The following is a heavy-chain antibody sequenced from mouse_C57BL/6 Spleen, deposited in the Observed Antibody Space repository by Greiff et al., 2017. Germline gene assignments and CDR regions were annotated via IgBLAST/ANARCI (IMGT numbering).Heavy chain of an antibody. CDR1: GYSFTGYY. CDR2: IYPYNGVS. CDR3: ARGTAYYSNYGAMDY. V-gene: IGHV1-31*01. Sequence: VQLKESGPELVKPGASVKISCKASGYSFTGYYMPWVKQSHGNILDWIGYIYPYNGVSSYNQKFKGKATLTVDKSSSTAYMELRSLTCEDSADYYCARGTAYYSNYGAMDYWGQGTSVTVSS. J-gene: IGHJ4*01. D-gene: IGHD2-5*01.